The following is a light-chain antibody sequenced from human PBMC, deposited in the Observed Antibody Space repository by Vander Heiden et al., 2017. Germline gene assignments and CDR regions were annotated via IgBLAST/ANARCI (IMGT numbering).Light chain of an antibody. V-gene: IGLV2-23*02. Sequence: QSALTQPASVSGSPGQSIAISCTGTSSDVGHYNLVSWYQQHPGKAPKLMIYEVSKRPSGVSNRFSGSKSGNTASLTISGLQAEDEADYYCCAYAGASILVFGGGTKLTVL. CDR1: SSDVGHYNL. J-gene: IGLJ2*01. CDR3: CAYAGASILV. CDR2: EVS.